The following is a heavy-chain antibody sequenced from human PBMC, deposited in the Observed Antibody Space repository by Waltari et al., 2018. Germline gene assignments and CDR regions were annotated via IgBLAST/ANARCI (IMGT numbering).Heavy chain of an antibody. D-gene: IGHD3-9*01. CDR3: ARTGRVFDY. CDR1: GDSLSSFY. CDR2: IYYNGYA. Sequence: QVQLQESGPGLVRPSETLSLTCTVSGDSLSSFYWTWIRPPPGKGLEWIGYIYYNGYADSNPSRRSRVAMSVDSSKNQFSLKLRSVTSADTAVYYCARTGRVFDYWGQGTLVTVSS. V-gene: IGHV4-59*01. J-gene: IGHJ4*02.